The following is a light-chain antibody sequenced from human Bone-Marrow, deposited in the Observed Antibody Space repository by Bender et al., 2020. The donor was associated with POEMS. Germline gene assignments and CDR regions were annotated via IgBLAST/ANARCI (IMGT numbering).Light chain of an antibody. CDR2: ENN. CDR1: SSDVGSYNL. CDR3: CSYAGSSTLV. J-gene: IGLJ3*02. V-gene: IGLV2-23*01. Sequence: QSALTQPASVSGSPGQSISISCTGTSSDVGSYNLVSWYQQHPGKAPKVMIYENNKRPSGVSNRFSGSKSGNTASLTISGLQAEDEADYYCCSYAGSSTLVFGGGTKLTVV.